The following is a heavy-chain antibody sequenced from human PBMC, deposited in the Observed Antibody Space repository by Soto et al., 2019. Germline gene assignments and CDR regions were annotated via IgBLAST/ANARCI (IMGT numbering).Heavy chain of an antibody. V-gene: IGHV4-61*01. CDR3: ARAQWLVDYHFDN. CDR1: GGFVSSGSYY. J-gene: IGHJ4*01. D-gene: IGHD6-19*01. Sequence: QVQLQDSGPGLVKPSETLSLTCTVSGGFVSSGSYYWSWIRQPPGKGLEWIGHISYSGSTNYNPSLKSRHTISVDTSKNQFSLKLTSVTAADTAVYWCARAQWLVDYHFDNWSHGTLVTVSS. CDR2: ISYSGST.